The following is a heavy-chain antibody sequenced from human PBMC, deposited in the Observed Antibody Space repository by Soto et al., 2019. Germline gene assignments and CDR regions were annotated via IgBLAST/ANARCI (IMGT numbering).Heavy chain of an antibody. D-gene: IGHD3-3*01. CDR2: INHSGST. CDR3: ARELFNPDFWSGYYTRNTKNWFDP. J-gene: IGHJ5*02. CDR1: GGSFSGYY. V-gene: IGHV4-34*01. Sequence: SETLSLTCAVYGGSFSGYYWSWIRQPPGKGLEWIGEINHSGSTNYNPSLKSRVTISVDTSKNQFSLKLSSVTAADTAVYYCARELFNPDFWSGYYTRNTKNWFDPWGQGTLVTVSS.